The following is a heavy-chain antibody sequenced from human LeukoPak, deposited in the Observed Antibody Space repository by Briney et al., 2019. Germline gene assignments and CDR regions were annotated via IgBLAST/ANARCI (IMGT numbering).Heavy chain of an antibody. CDR2: ISAYNGNT. J-gene: IGHJ4*02. CDR3: ARDHSNWNYAPDF. Sequence: ASVKVSCKAPGYTFTSYGISCVRQAPGQGLEWMGRISAYNGNTNYAQKLQGRVTMTTDTSTSTAYMELRSLTSDDTAVYYCARDHSNWNYAPDFWGQGTLVIVSS. V-gene: IGHV1-18*01. D-gene: IGHD1-7*01. CDR1: GYTFTSYG.